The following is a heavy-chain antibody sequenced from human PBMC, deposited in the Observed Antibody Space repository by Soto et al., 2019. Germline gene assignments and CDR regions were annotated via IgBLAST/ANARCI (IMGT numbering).Heavy chain of an antibody. CDR1: GGSFSGYY. Sequence: SETLSLTCAVYGGSFSGYYWSWIRQPPGKGLEWIGEINHSGRTNYNPSLKSRVTISVDTSKNQFSLKLSSVTAADTAVYYCAMRGYIFGVVILAGGQTDWFDPWGQGTLVTVSS. V-gene: IGHV4-34*01. CDR3: AMRGYIFGVVILAGGQTDWFDP. CDR2: INHSGRT. J-gene: IGHJ5*02. D-gene: IGHD3-3*01.